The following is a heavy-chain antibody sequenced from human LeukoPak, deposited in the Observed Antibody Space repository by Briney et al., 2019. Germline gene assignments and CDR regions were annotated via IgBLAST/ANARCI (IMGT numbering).Heavy chain of an antibody. CDR1: GFTFSSYS. D-gene: IGHD3-22*01. CDR3: ARDLGQYYDTSDNWFDP. Sequence: GGSLRLSCGASGFTFSSYSMHWVRQAPGKGLEWVAVIFYDGTIQYYTDSVKGRFTVSRDNSKNTLYLQMRSLRAEDTAVYYCARDLGQYYDTSDNWFDPWGQGTLVTVSS. J-gene: IGHJ5*02. CDR2: IFYDGTIQ. V-gene: IGHV3-30*03.